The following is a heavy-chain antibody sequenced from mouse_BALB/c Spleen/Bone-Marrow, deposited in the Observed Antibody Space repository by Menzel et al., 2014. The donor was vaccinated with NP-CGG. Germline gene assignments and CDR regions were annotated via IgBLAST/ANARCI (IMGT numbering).Heavy chain of an antibody. J-gene: IGHJ4*01. CDR3: ARSPMITESYAMDY. CDR2: IAPGSGNT. Sequence: DLVKPGASVKLSCKASGYTFTSYWINWIKQRPGQGLEWIGRIAPGSGNTYYNEMFKGKATLTVDTSFSTAYIQLSSLSSEDSPVYFCARSPMITESYAMDYWGQGTSVTVSS. V-gene: IGHV1S41*01. CDR1: GYTFTSYW. D-gene: IGHD2-4*01.